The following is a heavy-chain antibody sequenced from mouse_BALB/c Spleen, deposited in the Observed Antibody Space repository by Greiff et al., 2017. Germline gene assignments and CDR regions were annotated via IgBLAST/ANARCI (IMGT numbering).Heavy chain of an antibody. J-gene: IGHJ4*01. V-gene: IGHV4-1*02. CDR3: ARPGYDGGYYYAMDY. Sequence: EVKLVESGGGLVQPGGSLKLSCAASGFDFSRYWMSWVRQAPGKGLEWIGEINPDSSTINYTPSLKDKFIISRDNAKNTLYLQMSKVRSEDTALYYCARPGYDGGYYYAMDYWGQGTSVTVSS. CDR1: GFDFSRYW. D-gene: IGHD2-14*01. CDR2: INPDSSTI.